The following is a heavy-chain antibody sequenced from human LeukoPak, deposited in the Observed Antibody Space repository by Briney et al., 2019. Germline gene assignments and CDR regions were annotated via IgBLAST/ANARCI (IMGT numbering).Heavy chain of an antibody. J-gene: IGHJ5*02. CDR2: IYYSGST. V-gene: IGHV4-59*08. Sequence: PSETLSLTCTVSGGSISSYYWSWIRQPPGKGLEWIGYIYYSGSTNYNPSLKSRVTISVDTSKNQFSLKLSSVTAADTAVYYCARLIAAAGIWWFDPWGQGTLVIVSS. CDR1: GGSISSYY. D-gene: IGHD6-13*01. CDR3: ARLIAAAGIWWFDP.